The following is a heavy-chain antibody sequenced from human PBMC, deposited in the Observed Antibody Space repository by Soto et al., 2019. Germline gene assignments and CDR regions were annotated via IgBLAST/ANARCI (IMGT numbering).Heavy chain of an antibody. CDR3: AKDGFTMVRGVTNWFDP. CDR2: ISYDGSNK. Sequence: PGGSLRLSCAASGFTFSSYGMHWVRQAPGKGLEWVAVISYDGSNKYYADSVKGRFTISRDNSKNTLYLQMNSLRAEDTAVYYCAKDGFTMVRGVTNWFDPWGQGTMVTVYS. J-gene: IGHJ5*02. CDR1: GFTFSSYG. V-gene: IGHV3-30*18. D-gene: IGHD3-10*01.